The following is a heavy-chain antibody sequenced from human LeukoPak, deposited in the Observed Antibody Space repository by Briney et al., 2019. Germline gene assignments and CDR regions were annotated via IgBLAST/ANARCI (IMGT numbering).Heavy chain of an antibody. J-gene: IGHJ6*03. V-gene: IGHV4-61*02. CDR3: AREALIEGFYYYMGV. D-gene: IGHD3-22*01. Sequence: SETLSLTCTVSGGSISSSSYYWSWIRQPAGQGLEWIGRFYTSGSPTYNPSLKSRVSMSLDTSKNQFSLKLNSVTAADTAVYYCAREALIEGFYYYMGVWGKGTTVTVSS. CDR2: FYTSGSP. CDR1: GGSISSSSYY.